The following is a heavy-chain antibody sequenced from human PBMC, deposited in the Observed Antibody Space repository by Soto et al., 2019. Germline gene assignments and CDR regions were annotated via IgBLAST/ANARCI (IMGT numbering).Heavy chain of an antibody. CDR3: ARSGPYSYPPPFDY. J-gene: IGHJ4*02. Sequence: QVQLQQWGAGLLKPSETLSLTCAVYGGSFSGYYWSWIRQPPGKGLEWIGEINHSGSTNYNPSLKSRVTISVDTSKNQFSLKLGSVTAADTAVYYCARSGPYSYPPPFDYWGQGTLVTVSS. CDR1: GGSFSGYY. CDR2: INHSGST. D-gene: IGHD5-18*01. V-gene: IGHV4-34*01.